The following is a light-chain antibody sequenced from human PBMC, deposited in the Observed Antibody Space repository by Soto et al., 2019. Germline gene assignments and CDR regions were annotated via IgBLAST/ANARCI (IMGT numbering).Light chain of an antibody. CDR1: SSDVGGYNY. Sequence: QSALTKPASVSGSPGQSITISCTGTSSDVGGYNYVSWYQQHPGKAPKLMIYDVSNRPSGVSNGFSGSKSGNTVSLTISGLQAEYEADYYCSSYTSSSTLVVFGRGTKLTVL. V-gene: IGLV2-14*01. CDR2: DVS. J-gene: IGLJ2*01. CDR3: SSYTSSSTLVV.